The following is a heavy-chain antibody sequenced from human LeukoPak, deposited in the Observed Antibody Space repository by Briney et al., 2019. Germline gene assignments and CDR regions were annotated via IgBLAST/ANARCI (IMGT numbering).Heavy chain of an antibody. Sequence: PSETLSLTCAVYGGSFSGYYWSWIRQPPGKRLEWIGEINHSGSTNYNPSLKSRVTISVDTSKNQFSLKLSSVTAADTAVYYCARGRIRYCSGGSCETRGFDPWGQGTLVTVSS. CDR2: INHSGST. V-gene: IGHV4-34*01. J-gene: IGHJ5*02. CDR1: GGSFSGYY. CDR3: ARGRIRYCSGGSCETRGFDP. D-gene: IGHD2-15*01.